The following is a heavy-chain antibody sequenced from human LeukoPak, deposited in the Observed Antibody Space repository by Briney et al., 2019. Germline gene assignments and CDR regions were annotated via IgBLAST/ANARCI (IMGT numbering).Heavy chain of an antibody. D-gene: IGHD5-12*01. J-gene: IGHJ5*02. CDR1: GFTFSSSA. CDR3: ARGWLRTNPLDP. CDR2: ISYDGSQK. V-gene: IGHV3-30*04. Sequence: PGGSLRPSCAASGFTFSSSAMHWVRQAPGKGLEWVAVISYDGSQKYDADSVKGRFTVSRDNSNNTVYLEMNSLRREDTAVYYCARGWLRTNPLDPWGQGTLVTVSS.